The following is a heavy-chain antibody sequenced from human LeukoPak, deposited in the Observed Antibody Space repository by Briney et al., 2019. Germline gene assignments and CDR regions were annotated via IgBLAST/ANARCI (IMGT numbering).Heavy chain of an antibody. D-gene: IGHD3-9*01. V-gene: IGHV1-18*01. CDR3: ARVDSTNAFDV. CDR2: ISAYNGNT. J-gene: IGHJ3*01. CDR1: GYTFTNYG. Sequence: GASVKVSCKASGYTFTNYGFGWVQQAPGQGLEWMGWISAYNGNTESARKLQGRLTMTTDTTTSTAYMELRSLSSVDTAVYFCARVDSTNAFDVWGQGTVVTVSS.